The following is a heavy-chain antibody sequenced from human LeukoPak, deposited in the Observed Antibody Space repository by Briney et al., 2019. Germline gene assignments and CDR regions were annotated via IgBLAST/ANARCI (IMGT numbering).Heavy chain of an antibody. V-gene: IGHV5-51*01. J-gene: IGHJ4*02. CDR1: GYRFSDYW. CDR2: IYPDDSDT. D-gene: IGHD3-22*01. Sequence: GESLKISCKGSGYRFSDYWIGWVRQMPGKGLEWVGIIYPDDSDTRYSPSFQGQVTFSADKSTSTAYLQWSGLKASDTAMYYCAKYYYDRSVGPFDYWGQGTLVTVSS. CDR3: AKYYYDRSVGPFDY.